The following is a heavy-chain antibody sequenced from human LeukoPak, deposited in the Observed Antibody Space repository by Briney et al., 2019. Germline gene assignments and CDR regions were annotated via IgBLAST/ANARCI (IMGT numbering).Heavy chain of an antibody. CDR1: GLIFSNAW. Sequence: PGRSLSLSCAASGLIFSNAWMRWVRQAPGRGREWVGGMKTKADGGTTDYAAHVKSRFTISRDDSKNTLFLQMNSLRTEDTAVYYCTTGRYFDWLLCNYWGQGTLVTVSS. V-gene: IGHV3-15*01. CDR3: TTGRYFDWLLCNY. CDR2: MKTKADGGTT. J-gene: IGHJ4*02. D-gene: IGHD3-9*01.